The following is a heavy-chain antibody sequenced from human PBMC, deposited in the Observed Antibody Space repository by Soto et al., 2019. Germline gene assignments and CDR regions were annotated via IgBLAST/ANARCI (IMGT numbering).Heavy chain of an antibody. CDR3: ARGVEWLTRHYYYYYGMDV. J-gene: IGHJ6*02. Sequence: AASVKVSCKASGYTFTSYDINWVRQATGQGLEWMGWMNPNSGNTGYAQKFQGRVTMTRNTSISTAYMELSSLRSEDTAVYYCARGVEWLTRHYYYYYGMDVWGQGTTVTVSS. V-gene: IGHV1-8*01. CDR2: MNPNSGNT. CDR1: GYTFTSYD. D-gene: IGHD3-3*01.